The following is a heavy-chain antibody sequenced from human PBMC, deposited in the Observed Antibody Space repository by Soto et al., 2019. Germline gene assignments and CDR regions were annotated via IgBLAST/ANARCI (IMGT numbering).Heavy chain of an antibody. D-gene: IGHD3-16*01. V-gene: IGHV4-39*01. CDR1: GGSISSSSYY. CDR3: ARLPGDA. Sequence: QLQLQESGPGLVKPSETLSLTCTVSGGSISSSSYYWGWIRQPPGKGLEWIGSFFYSGTTYYNPSLKSRVTISVDTSKNQFSLNLSSVTAADTAVYFCARLPGDAWGQGTLVTVSS. CDR2: FFYSGTT. J-gene: IGHJ5*02.